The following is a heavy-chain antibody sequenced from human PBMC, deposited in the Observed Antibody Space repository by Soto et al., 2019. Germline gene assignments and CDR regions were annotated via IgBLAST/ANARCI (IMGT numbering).Heavy chain of an antibody. Sequence: ASVKVSCKASGYTFTNSGISWVRQSPGQGLEWMGWISAYNGNTNYAQSLQGRVTMTTDTSTRTAYMELRSLRSDDTAVYYCARRQTYYHAMDVWGQGTTVTVSS. CDR2: ISAYNGNT. V-gene: IGHV1-18*04. CDR3: ARRQTYYHAMDV. J-gene: IGHJ6*02. CDR1: GYTFTNSG.